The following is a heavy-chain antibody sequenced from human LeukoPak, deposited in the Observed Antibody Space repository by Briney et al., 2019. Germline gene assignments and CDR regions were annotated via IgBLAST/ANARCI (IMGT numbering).Heavy chain of an antibody. CDR3: ARDLRSGAYYYFYMDV. J-gene: IGHJ6*03. CDR1: GFTFGDYG. D-gene: IGHD3-3*01. Sequence: PGGSLRLSCTASGFTFGDYGMSWVRQAPGKGLEYVAAVSSNGGRTYYANSVKGRFSISRDNSRNTLYLQMGSLRAEDTAVYYCARDLRSGAYYYFYMDVWGNGTTVIVSS. CDR2: VSSNGGRT. V-gene: IGHV3-64*01.